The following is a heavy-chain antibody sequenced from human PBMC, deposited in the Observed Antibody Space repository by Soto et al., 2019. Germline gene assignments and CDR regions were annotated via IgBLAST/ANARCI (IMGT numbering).Heavy chain of an antibody. D-gene: IGHD3-3*01. V-gene: IGHV4-38-2*02. Sequence: PSETLSLTCTVSGDSISSGYYWAWIRQPPGKGLEWIGSIYHSGTTYYNPSLQSRVTVSLDTSRNHFSLKLSSVTAAAASAVYFCVRLDNVGYYPYLGQGTLVTVSS. CDR2: IYHSGTT. J-gene: IGHJ4*02. CDR1: GDSISSGYY. CDR3: VRLDNVGYYPY.